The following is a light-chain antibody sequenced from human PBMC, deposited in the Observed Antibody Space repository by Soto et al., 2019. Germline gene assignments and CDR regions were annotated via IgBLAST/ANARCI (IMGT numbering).Light chain of an antibody. J-gene: IGKJ5*01. CDR2: DAS. CDR1: SSVSTY. Sequence: EIEMTQSPSTLSVSPGERSTLSCMAISSVSTYLAWYQQRPGPAPRLLIYDASYRATDIPPRFSGSGSGTDFTLTISSLEPEDFAVYYCQQRRSWPPTITFGQGTRLEI. V-gene: IGKV3-11*01. CDR3: QQRRSWPPTIT.